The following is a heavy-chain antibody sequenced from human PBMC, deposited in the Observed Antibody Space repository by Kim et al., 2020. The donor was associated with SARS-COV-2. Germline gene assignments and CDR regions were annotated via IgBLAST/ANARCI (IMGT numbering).Heavy chain of an antibody. D-gene: IGHD4-17*01. CDR3: ARDLGFHDYGAYAESY. Sequence: VKGQITRSRDNSKNTLYLQMNSLRADDTAVYYCARDLGFHDYGAYAESYWGQGTLVTVSS. V-gene: IGHV3-30*07. J-gene: IGHJ4*02.